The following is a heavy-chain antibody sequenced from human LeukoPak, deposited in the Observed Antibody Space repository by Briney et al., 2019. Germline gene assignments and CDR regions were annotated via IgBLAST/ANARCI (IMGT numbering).Heavy chain of an antibody. CDR3: ARGIDYGDYVRYFDY. Sequence: SETLSLTCTVSGGSISSYYWSWIRQPPGKGLEWIGEITHSGSTNYNPSLKSRVTISVDTSKNQFSLKLSSVTAADTAVYYCARGIDYGDYVRYFDYWGQGTLVTVSS. CDR1: GGSISSYY. J-gene: IGHJ4*02. D-gene: IGHD4-17*01. CDR2: ITHSGST. V-gene: IGHV4-34*01.